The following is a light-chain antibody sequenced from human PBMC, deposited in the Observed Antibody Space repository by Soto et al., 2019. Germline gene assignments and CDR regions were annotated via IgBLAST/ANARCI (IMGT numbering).Light chain of an antibody. CDR1: QTVSSSS. CDR3: KQDYNLLT. Sequence: PEERVTLSCRASQTVSSSSLPWCQQKPGQAPRLLIYGTSTRATGIPARFSGSGSGTDFTLTISSLQPEDFAVYYCKQDYNLLTCGGGNKVDIK. CDR2: GTS. V-gene: IGKV3D-7*01. J-gene: IGKJ4*01.